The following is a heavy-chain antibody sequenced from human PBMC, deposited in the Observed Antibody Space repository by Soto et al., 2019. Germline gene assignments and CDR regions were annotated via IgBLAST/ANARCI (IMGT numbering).Heavy chain of an antibody. Sequence: ASVKVSCKASGYTFTGYYMHWVRQAPGQGLEWMGWINPNSGGTNYAQKFQGRVSMTRDTSISTAYMELSRLRSGDTAVYYCARAKSYSNLFDYWGQGTLVTVSS. CDR1: GYTFTGYY. J-gene: IGHJ4*02. CDR3: ARAKSYSNLFDY. D-gene: IGHD4-4*01. CDR2: INPNSGGT. V-gene: IGHV1-2*02.